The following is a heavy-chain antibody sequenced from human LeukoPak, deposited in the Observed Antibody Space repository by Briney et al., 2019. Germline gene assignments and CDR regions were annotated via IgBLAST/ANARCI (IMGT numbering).Heavy chain of an antibody. CDR1: GVSISSSNW. D-gene: IGHD3-3*01. V-gene: IGHV4-4*02. CDR3: ARVIRGALYYDFWSGYYAFDY. Sequence: SETLSLTCAVSGVSISSSNWWSWVRQPPGKGLEWIGKIYHSGSTNYNPSLKSRVTISVDTSKNQFSLKLSSVTAADTAVYYCARVIRGALYYDFWSGYYAFDYWGQGTLVTVSS. CDR2: IYHSGST. J-gene: IGHJ4*02.